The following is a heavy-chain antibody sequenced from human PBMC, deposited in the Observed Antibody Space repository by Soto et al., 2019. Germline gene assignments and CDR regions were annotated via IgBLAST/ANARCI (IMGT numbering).Heavy chain of an antibody. CDR3: ARVEYYYDSSGYSGWFDP. CDR2: IYYSGST. Sequence: PSETLSLTCTVSGGSISSHYWSWIRQPPGKGLEWIGYIYYSGSTNYNPSLKSRVTISVDTSKNQFSLKLSSVAAADTAVYYCARVEYYYDSSGYSGWFDPWGQGTLVTVSS. J-gene: IGHJ5*02. D-gene: IGHD3-22*01. CDR1: GGSISSHY. V-gene: IGHV4-59*11.